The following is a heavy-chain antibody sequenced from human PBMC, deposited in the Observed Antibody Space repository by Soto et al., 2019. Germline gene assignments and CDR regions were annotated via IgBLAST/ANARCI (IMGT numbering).Heavy chain of an antibody. V-gene: IGHV4-31*03. D-gene: IGHD6-13*01. CDR3: ARGYRKSGDSSSWGFDY. J-gene: IGHJ4*02. CDR2: MYYSGST. CDR1: GGSINSGGYY. Sequence: QVQLRESGPGLVKPSQTLSLTCTVSGGSINSGGYYWNWIRQHPGKGLEWIGYMYYSGSTYYNPFLGSRVIIAADTSETHFPRKLSSWTAADTSVYFCARGYRKSGDSSSWGFDYRGQGTLVNVSS.